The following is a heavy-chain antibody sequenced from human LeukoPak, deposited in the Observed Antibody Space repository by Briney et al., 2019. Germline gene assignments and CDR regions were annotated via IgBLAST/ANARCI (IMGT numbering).Heavy chain of an antibody. V-gene: IGHV4-39*07. CDR3: AREERSSSSWYYYYYMDV. CDR2: IYYSGST. Sequence: SETLSLTCTVSGGSISSSSYYWGWIRQPPGKGLEWIGSIYYSGSTYYNPSLKSRVTISVDTSKNQFSLKLSSVTAADTAVYYCAREERSSSSWYYYYYMDVWGQGTTVTVSS. D-gene: IGHD6-6*01. J-gene: IGHJ6*03. CDR1: GGSISSSSYY.